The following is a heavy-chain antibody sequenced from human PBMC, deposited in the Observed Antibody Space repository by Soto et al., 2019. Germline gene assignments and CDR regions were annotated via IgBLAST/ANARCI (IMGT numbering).Heavy chain of an antibody. Sequence: SVKVSCKASGGTFSSYAISWVRQAPGQGLEWMGGIIPIFGTGNYAQKFQGRVTITADESTSTAYMELSSLRSEDTAVYYCARDRRLLPHWYFDLWGRGTLVTVSS. CDR2: IIPIFGTG. CDR1: GGTFSSYA. D-gene: IGHD2-21*02. J-gene: IGHJ2*01. CDR3: ARDRRLLPHWYFDL. V-gene: IGHV1-69*13.